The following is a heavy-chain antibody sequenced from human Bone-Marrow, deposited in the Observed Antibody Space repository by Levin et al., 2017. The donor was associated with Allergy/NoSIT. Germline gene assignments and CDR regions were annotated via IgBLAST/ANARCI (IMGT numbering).Heavy chain of an antibody. CDR1: GGSISSYY. Sequence: SQTLSLTCTVSGGSISSYYWSWIRQPPGKGLEWIGYIYYSGSTNYNPSLKSRVTISVDTSKNQFSLKLSSVTAADTAVYYCARHQGYCSGGSCYRAFDYWGQGTLVTVSS. CDR2: IYYSGST. CDR3: ARHQGYCSGGSCYRAFDY. V-gene: IGHV4-59*08. D-gene: IGHD2-15*01. J-gene: IGHJ4*02.